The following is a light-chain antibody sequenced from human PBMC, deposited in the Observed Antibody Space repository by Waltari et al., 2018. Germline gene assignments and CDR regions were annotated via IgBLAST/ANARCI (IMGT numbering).Light chain of an antibody. CDR2: AAS. CDR1: QSVSTN. CDR3: HQYDKWPPRYT. V-gene: IGKV3-15*01. Sequence: VVLTQSPATLSVSPGDRATLSCRASQSVSTNLAWYQQKPGQAPRLLIFAASTRATGVPVRFSGSGSGTESTLSISSLQSEDFAVYYCHQYDKWPPRYTFGPGTRLDIK. J-gene: IGKJ2*01.